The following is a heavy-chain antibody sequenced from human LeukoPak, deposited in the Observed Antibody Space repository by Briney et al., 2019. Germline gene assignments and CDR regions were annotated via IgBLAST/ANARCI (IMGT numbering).Heavy chain of an antibody. J-gene: IGHJ5*02. V-gene: IGHV4-30-2*01. Sequence: SQTLSLTCAVSGGSISSGGYSWSWIRQPPGKGLAWIGYIYHGGSTHYNPSLKSRVTISVDRPKNQFSLKLRSVTAADTAVYYCAREYYDILTGSTWFDPWGQGTLVTVSS. D-gene: IGHD3-9*01. CDR1: GGSISSGGYS. CDR3: AREYYDILTGSTWFDP. CDR2: IYHGGST.